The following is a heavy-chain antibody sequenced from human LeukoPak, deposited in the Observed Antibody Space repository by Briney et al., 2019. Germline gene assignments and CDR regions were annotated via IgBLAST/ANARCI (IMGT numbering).Heavy chain of an antibody. CDR3: ARSRSSYSSSSGGDY. D-gene: IGHD6-6*01. V-gene: IGHV3-30-3*01. CDR1: GFTFSSYA. CDR2: ISYDGSNK. Sequence: GSLRLSCAASGFTFSSYAMHWVRPAPGKGLAWVAVISYDGSNKYYADSVKGRFTISRDNSKNTLYLQMNSLRAEDTAVYYCARSRSSYSSSSGGDYWGQGTLVTVSS. J-gene: IGHJ4*02.